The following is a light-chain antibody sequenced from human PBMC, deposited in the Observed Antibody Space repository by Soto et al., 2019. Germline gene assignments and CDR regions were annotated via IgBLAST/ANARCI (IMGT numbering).Light chain of an antibody. CDR3: QQFNSYWT. V-gene: IGKV1-5*03. J-gene: IGKJ1*01. Sequence: DIQMTQSPSTLSASVGDRVTITCRASQNINSWLAWYQQKPGKAPKLLIYKASTLESGVPSRFCGSGSGTEFTLTISSLQPDDSATYYCQQFNSYWTFGQGTKVEIK. CDR1: QNINSW. CDR2: KAS.